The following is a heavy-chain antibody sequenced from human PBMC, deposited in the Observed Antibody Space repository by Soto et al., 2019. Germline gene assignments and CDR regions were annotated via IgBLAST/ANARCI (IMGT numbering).Heavy chain of an antibody. J-gene: IGHJ4*02. D-gene: IGHD3-16*01. Sequence: GGSLRLSCAVSGFTFGDHYMDWVRQAPGKGLVWVSRINSDGSSTSYADSVKGRFTISRDNAKNTLYLQMNSLRAEDTAVYYCAKSAGSNAYYPNDYWGQGTLVTVSS. CDR1: GFTFGDHY. CDR2: INSDGSST. CDR3: AKSAGSNAYYPNDY. V-gene: IGHV3-74*01.